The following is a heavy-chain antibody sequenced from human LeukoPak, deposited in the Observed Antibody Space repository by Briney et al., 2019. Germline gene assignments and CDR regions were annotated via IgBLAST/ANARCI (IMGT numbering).Heavy chain of an antibody. J-gene: IGHJ4*02. CDR2: ISWDSGGL. Sequence: GRSLRLSCAGSGFTFDEYAMHWVRQVPGKGLEWVLGISWDSGGLGYLDSVKGRFTISRDNAKNSLYLQMTSLRSEDTALYYCERDSTPHWNYGARFDYWGQEILVTASS. CDR3: ERDSTPHWNYGARFDY. V-gene: IGHV3-9*01. D-gene: IGHD1-7*01. CDR1: GFTFDEYA.